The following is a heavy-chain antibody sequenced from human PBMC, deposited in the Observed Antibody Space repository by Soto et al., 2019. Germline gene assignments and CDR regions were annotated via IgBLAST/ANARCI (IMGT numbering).Heavy chain of an antibody. V-gene: IGHV1-69*08. CDR1: GGTFSSYT. CDR2: IIPILGIA. Sequence: QVQLVQSGAEVKKPGSSVKVSCKASGGTFSSYTISWVRQAPGQGLEWMGRIIPILGIANYAQKFQGRVTSTPDKSTSTDYLEMSSLSSEDTPVYYCAREPPQPYCGYDGSWGQGTLVTVSS. D-gene: IGHD5-12*01. CDR3: AREPPQPYCGYDGS. J-gene: IGHJ4*02.